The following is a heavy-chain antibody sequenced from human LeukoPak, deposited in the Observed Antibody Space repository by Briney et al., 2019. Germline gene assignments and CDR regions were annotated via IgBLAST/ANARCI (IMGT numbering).Heavy chain of an antibody. CDR2: IYYSGST. CDR3: AGGRGRGGGSSYGWGKCSPWVDP. CDR1: GGCICSYY. J-gene: IGHJ5*02. Sequence: PSETLSLNCTVSGGCICSYYWSWIRQPPGKGLVWMGYIYYSGSTNYNPSLKSRVTISVDTSWNQFSLKLSPVTAAATAVYYCAGGRGRGGGSSYGWGKCSPWVDPCDQGALVTVSA. D-gene: IGHD2-15*01. V-gene: IGHV4-59*12.